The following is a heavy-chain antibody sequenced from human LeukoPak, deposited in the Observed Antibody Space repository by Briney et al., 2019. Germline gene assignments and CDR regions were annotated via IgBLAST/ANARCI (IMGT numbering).Heavy chain of an antibody. CDR2: ISGSGGST. J-gene: IGHJ4*02. CDR3: AKVTAFFYDSSGYYYFDY. D-gene: IGHD3-22*01. V-gene: IGHV3-23*01. CDR1: GFTFSSYA. Sequence: PGGSLRLSCAASGFTFSSYAMSWVRQAPGKGLEWVSAISGSGGSTYYADSVKGRFTISRDNSKNTLYLQMNSLRAEDTAVYYCAKVTAFFYDSSGYYYFDYWGQGTLVT.